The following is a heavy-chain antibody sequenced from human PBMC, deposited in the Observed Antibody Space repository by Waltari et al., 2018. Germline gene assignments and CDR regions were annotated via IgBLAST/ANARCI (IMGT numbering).Heavy chain of an antibody. CDR3: ARRQLGGAFDP. CDR1: GGHFGSSA. J-gene: IGHJ5*02. D-gene: IGHD3-16*01. Sequence: QVQLVQSGAEVKKPGSSVKVSCKASGGHFGSSASSWVRQAPGEGLEWMGGIIPIFGTAPNYAQKFQGRLTVTADESTATVYMDLSSLRSDDTAVYYCARRQLGGAFDPWGQGTLVSVSS. V-gene: IGHV1-69*12. CDR2: IIPIFGTAP.